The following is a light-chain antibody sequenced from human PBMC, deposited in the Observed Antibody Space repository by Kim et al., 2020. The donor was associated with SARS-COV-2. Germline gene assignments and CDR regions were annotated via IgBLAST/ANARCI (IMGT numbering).Light chain of an antibody. CDR1: QGISNY. Sequence: ASIGNNVTITDRASQGISNYLAWYQQQPGKVPKLLIYAASTLHSGVPSRFSGTRSGTDFTLTISSLQPEDVATYYCQKYDGAPLTFGGGTKVDIK. CDR3: QKYDGAPLT. J-gene: IGKJ4*01. V-gene: IGKV1-27*01. CDR2: AAS.